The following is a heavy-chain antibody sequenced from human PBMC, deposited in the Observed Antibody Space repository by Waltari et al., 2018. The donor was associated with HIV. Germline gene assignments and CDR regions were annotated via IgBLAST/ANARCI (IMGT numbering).Heavy chain of an antibody. Sequence: QVRLVGAGGGVVQPGRRRRVSWATSGLRFSNYDTQWVRQAPGKGLEWVAIMWYDGSVKTYADSVKGRFTISRDNSQNTAYLQMNTLRVDDTAIYYCARGGPSSTSWYMWFDPWGQGTLVTVSS. CDR2: MWYDGSVK. CDR3: ARGGPSSTSWYMWFDP. V-gene: IGHV3-33*01. D-gene: IGHD2-2*01. CDR1: GLRFSNYD. J-gene: IGHJ5*02.